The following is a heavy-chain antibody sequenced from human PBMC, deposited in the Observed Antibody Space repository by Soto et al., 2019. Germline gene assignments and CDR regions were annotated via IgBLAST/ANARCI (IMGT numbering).Heavy chain of an antibody. V-gene: IGHV4-59*08. Sequence: QVQLQESGPGLVKPSETLSLTCTVSAGSISSDYWSWIRQPPGKGLEWIGYINYSGSTNYNPSLKSRVTRSVDTNKNQFSLRLSSVTAADTAVYYWARRHKQTEGYYFDYWGQGTLVTVSS. CDR1: AGSISSDY. CDR3: ARRHKQTEGYYFDY. CDR2: INYSGST. J-gene: IGHJ4*02.